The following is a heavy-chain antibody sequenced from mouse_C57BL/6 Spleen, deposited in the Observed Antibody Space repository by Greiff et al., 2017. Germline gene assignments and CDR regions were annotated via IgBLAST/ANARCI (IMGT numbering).Heavy chain of an antibody. Sequence: EVKLVESGGGLVQPKGSLKLSCAASGFSFNTYAMNWVRQAPGKGLEWVARIRSKSNNYATYYADSVKDRFTISRDDSESMLYLQMNNLKTEDTAMYYCVRHGYPAMDYWGQGTSVTVSS. CDR2: IRSKSNNYAT. V-gene: IGHV10-1*01. CDR1: GFSFNTYA. J-gene: IGHJ4*01. CDR3: VRHGYPAMDY.